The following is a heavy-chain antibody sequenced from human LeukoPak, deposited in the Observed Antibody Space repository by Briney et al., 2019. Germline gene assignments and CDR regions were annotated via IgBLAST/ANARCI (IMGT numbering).Heavy chain of an antibody. V-gene: IGHV3-48*01. Sequence: GGSLRLSCVASGFTFSSYSMNWVRQAPGKGLEWVSYSSSSSGTIYYADSVKGRFTISRDNAKKSLYLQMNSLRAEDTAVYYCATPLDYYDTSDSHQGGDWGQGTLVTVSS. CDR1: GFTFSSYS. D-gene: IGHD3-22*01. CDR2: SSSSSGTI. CDR3: ATPLDYYDTSDSHQGGD. J-gene: IGHJ4*02.